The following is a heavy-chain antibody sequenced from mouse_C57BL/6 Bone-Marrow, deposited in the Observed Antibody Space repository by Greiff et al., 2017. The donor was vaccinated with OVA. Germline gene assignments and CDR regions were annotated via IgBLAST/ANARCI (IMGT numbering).Heavy chain of an antibody. CDR3: ARGDYDGSSFDY. Sequence: QVQLQQPGAELVKPGASVKLSCKASGYTFTSYWMQWVKQRPGQGLEWIGEIDPSDSYTNYNQKFKGKATLTVDTSSSTAYMQRSSLTSEDSAVYYCARGDYDGSSFDYWGKGTTLTISS. D-gene: IGHD1-1*01. CDR2: IDPSDSYT. J-gene: IGHJ2*01. CDR1: GYTFTSYW. V-gene: IGHV1-50*01.